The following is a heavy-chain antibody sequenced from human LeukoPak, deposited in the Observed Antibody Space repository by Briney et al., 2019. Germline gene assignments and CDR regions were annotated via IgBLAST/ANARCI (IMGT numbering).Heavy chain of an antibody. CDR3: ARAGGSTVSHSDY. V-gene: IGHV3-21*01. J-gene: IGHJ4*02. D-gene: IGHD4-17*01. CDR1: GFTVSSNY. CDR2: ISSSTSYI. Sequence: GGSLRLSCTASGFTVSSNYMSRVRQAPGKGLEWVSSISSSTSYIYYADSVKGRFTISKDNAKNSLYLQMNSLRAEDTAVYYCARAGGSTVSHSDYWGQGTLVTVSS.